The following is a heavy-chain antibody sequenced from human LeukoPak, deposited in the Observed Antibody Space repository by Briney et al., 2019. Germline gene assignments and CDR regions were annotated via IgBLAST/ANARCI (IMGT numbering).Heavy chain of an antibody. D-gene: IGHD3-22*01. CDR3: ARGRYDTSGYYPIFDY. CDR1: GFTFSSYW. CDR2: IKQDGSEK. J-gene: IGHJ4*02. Sequence: GGSLRLSCAASGFTFSSYWMSWVRQAPGKGLEWVANIKQDGSEKYYVDSVKGRFTISRDNAKNSLDLQMNSLRAEDTAVYYCARGRYDTSGYYPIFDYWGQGTLVAVSS. V-gene: IGHV3-7*04.